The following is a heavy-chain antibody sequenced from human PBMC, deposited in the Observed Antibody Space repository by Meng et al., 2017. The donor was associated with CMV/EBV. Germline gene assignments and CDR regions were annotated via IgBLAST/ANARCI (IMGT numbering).Heavy chain of an antibody. Sequence: VQLLEAGPGLVKPSQALSLSCTVSGGSSSSGDYYWSWIRQPPGKGLEWIGYIYYSGSTYYNPSLKSRVTISVDTSKNQFSLKLSSVTAADTAVYYCARVTSRVAGAFDYWGQGTLVTVSS. V-gene: IGHV4-30-4*08. CDR2: IYYSGST. CDR1: GGSSSSGDYY. CDR3: ARVTSRVAGAFDY. D-gene: IGHD1-14*01. J-gene: IGHJ4*02.